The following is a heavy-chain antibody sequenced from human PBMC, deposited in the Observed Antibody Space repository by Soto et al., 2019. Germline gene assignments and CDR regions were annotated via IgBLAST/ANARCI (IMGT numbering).Heavy chain of an antibody. CDR1: GYTFTGYY. Sequence: EASVKVSCKASGYTFTGYYMHWVRQAPGQGLEWMGWINPNSGGTNYAQKFQGRVTMTRDTSISTAYMELSRLRSDDTAVYYCASRGSSWYSYYYYYGMDVWGQGTTVTVSS. CDR2: INPNSGGT. V-gene: IGHV1-2*02. J-gene: IGHJ6*02. CDR3: ASRGSSWYSYYYYYGMDV. D-gene: IGHD6-13*01.